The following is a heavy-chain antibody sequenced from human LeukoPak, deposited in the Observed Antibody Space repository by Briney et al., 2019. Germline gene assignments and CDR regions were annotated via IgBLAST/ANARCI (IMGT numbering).Heavy chain of an antibody. J-gene: IGHJ4*02. V-gene: IGHV3-15*01. CDR3: AREGPRGNSQFDY. D-gene: IGHD2/OR15-2a*01. Sequence: GGSLRLSCAASGFTFSNAWMSWVRQAPGKGLEWVGRIKSKTDGGTTDYAAPVKGRFTISRDDSKNTLYLQMNSLKTEDTAVYYCAREGPRGNSQFDYWGQGTLVTVSS. CDR1: GFTFSNAW. CDR2: IKSKTDGGTT.